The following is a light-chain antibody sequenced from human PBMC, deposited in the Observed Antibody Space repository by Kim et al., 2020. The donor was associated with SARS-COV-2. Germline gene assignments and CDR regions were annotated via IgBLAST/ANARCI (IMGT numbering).Light chain of an antibody. CDR1: SSNMRNKY. CDR2: DNN. V-gene: IGLV1-51*01. J-gene: IGLJ2*01. Sequence: GQKVTIPGSGSSSNMRNKYVTLYQQRAGTAPKLLIYDNNKRPSGIPDRFSGSKSGTSATLGITGLQTGDEADYYCGTWDSSLSAGVFGGGTQLTVL. CDR3: GTWDSSLSAGV.